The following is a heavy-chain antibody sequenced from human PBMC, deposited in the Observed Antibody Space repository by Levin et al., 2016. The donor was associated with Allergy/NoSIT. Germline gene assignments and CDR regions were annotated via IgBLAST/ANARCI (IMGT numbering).Heavy chain of an antibody. J-gene: IGHJ4*02. V-gene: IGHV3-21*04. CDR3: AKDSEPIVVVTAESGAFDY. D-gene: IGHD2-21*02. CDR1: GFTFSTYS. CDR2: ISRSSTYI. Sequence: GGSLRLSCAASGFTFSTYSMNWVRQAPGKGLEWVSFISRSSTYIYYADSVKGRFTISRDNAKNSLYLQMNSLRAEDTALYYCAKDSEPIVVVTAESGAFDYWGQGTLVTVSS.